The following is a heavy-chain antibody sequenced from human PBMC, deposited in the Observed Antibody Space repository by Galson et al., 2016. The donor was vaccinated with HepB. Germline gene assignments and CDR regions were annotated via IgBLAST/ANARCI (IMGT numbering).Heavy chain of an antibody. CDR1: GYDFTEYY. CDR2: MNPDTGVT. J-gene: IGHJ4*02. D-gene: IGHD4-17*01. CDR3: ETLYYGDFVLDH. V-gene: IGHV1-2*02. Sequence: SVKVSCKASGYDFTEYYIHWVRQAPGKGLEWMGWMNPDTGVTKFEEEFRGRITMTREASISTAYMERSRLRGDDTALYYCETLYYGDFVLDHWCTGTLVTVSS.